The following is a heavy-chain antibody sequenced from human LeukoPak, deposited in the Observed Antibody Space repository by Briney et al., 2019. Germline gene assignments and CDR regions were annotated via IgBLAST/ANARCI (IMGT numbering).Heavy chain of an antibody. Sequence: GGSLRLSCAASGFTFSDYYMSWIRQAPGKGLEWVSYISSSSSCTNYADSVKGRFTISRDNAKNSLYLQMNSLRAEDTAVYYCERFMVRDKLDYWGQGTLVTVSS. CDR1: GFTFSDYY. CDR3: ERFMVRDKLDY. J-gene: IGHJ4*02. V-gene: IGHV3-11*06. CDR2: ISSSSSCT. D-gene: IGHD3-10*01.